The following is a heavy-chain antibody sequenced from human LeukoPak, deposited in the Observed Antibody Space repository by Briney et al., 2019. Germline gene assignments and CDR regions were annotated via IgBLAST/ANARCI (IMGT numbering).Heavy chain of an antibody. V-gene: IGHV3-30*02. D-gene: IGHD4-17*01. CDR2: IRYDGSNK. J-gene: IGHJ3*02. CDR3: AMITVTAGYDAFDI. CDR1: GFTFSSYG. Sequence: GGSLRLSCAASGFTFSSYGMHWVRQAPGKGLEWVAFIRYDGSNKYYADSVKGRFTISRDNSKNTLYLQMNSLRAEDTAVYYCAMITVTAGYDAFDIWGQGTMVTVSS.